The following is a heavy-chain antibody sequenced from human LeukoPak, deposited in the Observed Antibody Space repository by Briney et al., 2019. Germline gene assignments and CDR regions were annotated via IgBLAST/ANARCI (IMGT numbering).Heavy chain of an antibody. Sequence: SETLSLTCTVSGGSISSYYWSWIRQPPGKGLEWIGSIFYSGSTYYNPSLKSRVTISVDTSKNQFSLKLSSVTAADTAVYFCARHSSYVSPVRYWGQGTLVTVSP. CDR2: IFYSGST. V-gene: IGHV4-39*01. CDR3: ARHSSYVSPVRY. J-gene: IGHJ4*02. CDR1: GGSISSYY. D-gene: IGHD3-10*02.